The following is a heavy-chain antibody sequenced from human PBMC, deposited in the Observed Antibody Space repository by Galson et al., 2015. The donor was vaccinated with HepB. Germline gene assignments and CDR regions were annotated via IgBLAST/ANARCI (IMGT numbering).Heavy chain of an antibody. Sequence: SLRLSCAASGFTFGDYAMSWVRQAPGKGLEWVGFIRSKAYGGTTEYAASVKGRFTISRDDSKSIAYLQMNSLKTEDTAVYYCTRGSGYPAFDYWGQGTLVTVSS. J-gene: IGHJ4*02. CDR2: IRSKAYGGTT. D-gene: IGHD5-12*01. CDR3: TRGSGYPAFDY. CDR1: GFTFGDYA. V-gene: IGHV3-49*04.